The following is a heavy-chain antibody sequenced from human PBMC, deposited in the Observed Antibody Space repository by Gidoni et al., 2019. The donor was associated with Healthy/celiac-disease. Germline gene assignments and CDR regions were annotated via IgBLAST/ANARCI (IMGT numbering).Heavy chain of an antibody. CDR3: AREGRWLQFFMAIDY. D-gene: IGHD5-12*01. CDR1: TFSSYG. J-gene: IGHJ4*02. V-gene: IGHV3-33*01. CDR2: IWYDGSNK. Sequence: TFSSYGMHWVRQAPGKGLEWVAVIWYDGSNKYYADSVKGRFTISRDNSKNTLYLQMNSLRAEDTAVYYCAREGRWLQFFMAIDYWGQGTLVTVSS.